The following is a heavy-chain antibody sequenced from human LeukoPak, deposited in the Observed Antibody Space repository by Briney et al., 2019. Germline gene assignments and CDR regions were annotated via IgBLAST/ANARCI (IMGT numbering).Heavy chain of an antibody. D-gene: IGHD5-12*01. J-gene: IGHJ4*02. CDR1: GDSVSSNRAS. CDR3: AGTLVVASKTAYFDS. Sequence: SQTLSLTCAISGDSVSSNRASWNWIRQSPSRGLEWLGRTYYRSKWFNDYEVSVKSRISINPDTSKNQFSLQLNSVTPEDTAVYYCAGTLVVASKTAYFDSWGQGTLVTVSS. CDR2: TYYRSKWFN. V-gene: IGHV6-1*01.